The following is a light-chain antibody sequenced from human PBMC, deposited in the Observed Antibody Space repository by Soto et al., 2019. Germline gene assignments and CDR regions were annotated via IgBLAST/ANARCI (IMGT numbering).Light chain of an antibody. CDR3: QQYGISPTWT. V-gene: IGKV3-20*01. CDR2: GVF. J-gene: IGKJ1*01. CDR1: QSVSSSY. Sequence: EIVLTQSPGTLSLSPGERATLSCRASQSVSSSYLAWYQQKPGQAPRLLIYGVFSRATGIPDRFSGSGSGTDFTLTIRRLEPEDFAVYYCQQYGISPTWTFGQGTKVEMK.